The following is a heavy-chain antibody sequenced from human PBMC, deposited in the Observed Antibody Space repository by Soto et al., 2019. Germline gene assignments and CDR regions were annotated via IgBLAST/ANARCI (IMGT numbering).Heavy chain of an antibody. CDR2: MTADGTGT. CDR3: VRGGADLYQNGMDV. CDR1: GFTLKPYG. D-gene: IGHD3-10*01. V-gene: IGHV3-23*01. J-gene: IGHJ6*01. Sequence: DVQMLESGGGLVQPGGSLRFSSAASGFTLKPYGMSWYRQPPGKGLEWVPSMTADGTGTAHPDPVKDRFPTSRDDSRGTMYLEMNSLRVEDTAVYYCVRGGADLYQNGMDVWGQGTTVSVSS.